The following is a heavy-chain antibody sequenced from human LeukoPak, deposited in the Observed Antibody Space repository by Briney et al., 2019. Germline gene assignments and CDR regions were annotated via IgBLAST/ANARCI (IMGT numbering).Heavy chain of an antibody. CDR3: AREQNRVQPGAFDI. J-gene: IGHJ3*02. V-gene: IGHV1-8*03. CDR2: MNLNSGNT. CDR1: GYTFTSYD. D-gene: IGHD1/OR15-1a*01. Sequence: ASVKLSCTASGYTFTSYDINWVRQATGQGLEWMGGMNLNSGNTGYAQKLQGRVTITRNTSISTAYMELSSLRSEDTAVYYCAREQNRVQPGAFDIWGQGTMVTVSS.